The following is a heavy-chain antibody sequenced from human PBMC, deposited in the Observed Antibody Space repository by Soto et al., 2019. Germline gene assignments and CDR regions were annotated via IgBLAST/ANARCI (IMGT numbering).Heavy chain of an antibody. D-gene: IGHD3-16*02. V-gene: IGHV4-39*01. J-gene: IGHJ6*02. Sequence: SETLSLTCTVSGGSISSSSYYWGWIRQPPGKGLEWIGSIYYSGSTYYNPSLKSRVTISVDTSKNQFSLKLSSVTAADTAVYYCASQRYYYVWGSYRPGHDAYYYGMDVWGQGTTVTVSS. CDR2: IYYSGST. CDR1: GGSISSSSYY. CDR3: ASQRYYYVWGSYRPGHDAYYYGMDV.